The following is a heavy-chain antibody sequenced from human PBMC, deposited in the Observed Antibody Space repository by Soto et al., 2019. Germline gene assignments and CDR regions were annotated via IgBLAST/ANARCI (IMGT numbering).Heavy chain of an antibody. CDR1: GGSISSYY. Sequence: SETLSLTCTVSGGSISSYYWSWIRQPPGTGLEWIGYIYYSGSTNYNPSLKRRVTISVDTSKNQFSLKLSSVTAADTAVYYCARERSGYYDSSGYWNWFDPWGQGTLVTVSS. J-gene: IGHJ5*02. CDR2: IYYSGST. V-gene: IGHV4-59*01. CDR3: ARERSGYYDSSGYWNWFDP. D-gene: IGHD3-22*01.